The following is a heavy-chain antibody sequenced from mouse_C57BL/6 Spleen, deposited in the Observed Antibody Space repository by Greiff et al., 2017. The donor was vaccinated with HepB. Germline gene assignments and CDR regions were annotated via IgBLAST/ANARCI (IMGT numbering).Heavy chain of an antibody. CDR3: ARHGGYDYDAWFAY. Sequence: VQLQQSGPGLVAPSQSLSITCTVSGFSLTSYGVHWVRQPPGKGLEWLVVIWSDGSTTYNSALKSRLSISKDNSKSQVFLKMNSRQTDDTAMYYCARHGGYDYDAWFAYWGQGTLVTVSA. J-gene: IGHJ3*01. V-gene: IGHV2-6-1*01. D-gene: IGHD2-4*01. CDR2: IWSDGST. CDR1: GFSLTSYG.